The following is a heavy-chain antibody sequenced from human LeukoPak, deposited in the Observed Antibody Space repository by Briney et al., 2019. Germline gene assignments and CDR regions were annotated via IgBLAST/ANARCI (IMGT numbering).Heavy chain of an antibody. CDR3: ARGGRGLGYCSGGSCYPGTIFDY. CDR1: GVSFSGYY. J-gene: IGHJ4*02. CDR2: INHRGST. Sequence: TPSETLSLTCAVYGVSFSGYYWSWLRQPPGKGLEWLGEINHRGSTNYNPSLKSRVTISVDTSKNQFSLKLSSVTAADTAVYYCARGGRGLGYCSGGSCYPGTIFDYWGQGTLVTVSS. D-gene: IGHD2-15*01. V-gene: IGHV4-34*01.